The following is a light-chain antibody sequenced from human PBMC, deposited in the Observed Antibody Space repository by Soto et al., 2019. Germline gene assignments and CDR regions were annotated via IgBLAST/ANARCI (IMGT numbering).Light chain of an antibody. CDR1: SSNIGTGYD. V-gene: IGLV1-40*01. CDR3: QSYDSNLSVV. J-gene: IGLJ2*01. CDR2: GNS. Sequence: QSVLTQPPSVSGATGQRVTISCTGSSSNIGTGYDVHWYQQLPGTAPKLLIYGNSNRPSGVPDRFSGSKSGTSASLAITGLQAEYEADYYCQSYDSNLSVVFGGGTQLTDL.